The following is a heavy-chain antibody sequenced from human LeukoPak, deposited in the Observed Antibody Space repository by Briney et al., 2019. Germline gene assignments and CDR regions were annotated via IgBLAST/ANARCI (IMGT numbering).Heavy chain of an antibody. CDR3: ARELSTGIGYYYMDV. V-gene: IGHV3-20*04. J-gene: IGHJ6*03. Sequence: GGSLRLSCAASGSTFDDYGMSWVRHAPGKGLWWVSGTNGNGGSTGYADSVKGRFTISRDNAKNSLYLQVNSLRAEDTALYYCARELSTGIGYYYMDVWGKGTTVTVSS. CDR2: TNGNGGST. CDR1: GSTFDDYG. D-gene: IGHD2-21*02.